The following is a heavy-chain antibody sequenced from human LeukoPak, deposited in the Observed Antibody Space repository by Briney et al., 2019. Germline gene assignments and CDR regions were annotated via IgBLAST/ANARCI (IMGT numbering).Heavy chain of an antibody. CDR3: ARDWDY. Sequence: GGSLRLSCAASGFTFSSYSMNWVRQAPGKGLEWVSCISSSSSCIYYADSVKGRFTISRDNAKNSLYLQTNSLRAEDTAVYYCARDWDYWGQGTLVTVSS. CDR2: ISSSSSCI. V-gene: IGHV3-21*01. CDR1: GFTFSSYS. J-gene: IGHJ4*02.